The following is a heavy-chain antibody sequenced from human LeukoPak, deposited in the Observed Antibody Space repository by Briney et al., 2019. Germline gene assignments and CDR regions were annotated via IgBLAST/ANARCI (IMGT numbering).Heavy chain of an antibody. Sequence: ASVKVSCKASGYTFTSYSMNWVRQAPGQGLEWLGWINTNTGNPTYAQGFTGRFVFSLDTPVSTAYLQISSLKAEDTAVYYCARVVHPYDYESSGLTYDAFDIWGQGTMVTVSS. CDR3: ARVVHPYDYESSGLTYDAFDI. CDR1: GYTFTSYS. J-gene: IGHJ3*02. V-gene: IGHV7-4-1*02. D-gene: IGHD3-22*01. CDR2: INTNTGNP.